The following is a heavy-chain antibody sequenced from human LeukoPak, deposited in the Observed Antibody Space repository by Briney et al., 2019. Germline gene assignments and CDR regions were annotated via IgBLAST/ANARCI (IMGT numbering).Heavy chain of an antibody. J-gene: IGHJ6*02. Sequence: ASVKVSCKASGYTFTSYGISWVRQAPGQGLEWMGWISAYNGNTNYAQKLQGRVTMTTDTSTSTAYMELRSLRSDDTAVYYCARVADSNYYYYYGMDVWGQGTTVTVSS. CDR3: ARVADSNYYYYYGMDV. CDR2: ISAYNGNT. V-gene: IGHV1-18*01. CDR1: GYTFTSYG. D-gene: IGHD4-4*01.